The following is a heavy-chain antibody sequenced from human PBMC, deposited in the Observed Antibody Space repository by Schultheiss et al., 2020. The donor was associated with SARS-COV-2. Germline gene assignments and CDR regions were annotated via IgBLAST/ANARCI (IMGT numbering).Heavy chain of an antibody. CDR3: ARDMAAYSSVRHWFDP. J-gene: IGHJ5*02. D-gene: IGHD6-25*01. V-gene: IGHV4-61*02. Sequence: SETLSLTCTVSGGSISSGGYYWSWIRQPAGKGLEWIGRIYSSGSTNYNPSLKSRVTISVDTSKNQFSLKLSSVTAADTAVYYCARDMAAYSSVRHWFDPWGQGTLVTVSS. CDR1: GGSISSGGYY. CDR2: IYSSGST.